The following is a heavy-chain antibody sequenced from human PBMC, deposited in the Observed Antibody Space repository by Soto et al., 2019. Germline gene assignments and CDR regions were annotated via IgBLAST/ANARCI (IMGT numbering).Heavy chain of an antibody. Sequence: QVQLVQSGAEVKKPGASVKVSCKASGYTFTSYGISWVRQDPGQGLEWMGWISAHNGNKKYAQKLQGRVTMTTDTSTSTAYRELRSLRSDDTAVYYCAREPNYLDYWGQGTLVTVSS. V-gene: IGHV1-18*01. CDR3: AREPNYLDY. J-gene: IGHJ4*02. CDR1: GYTFTSYG. CDR2: ISAHNGNK.